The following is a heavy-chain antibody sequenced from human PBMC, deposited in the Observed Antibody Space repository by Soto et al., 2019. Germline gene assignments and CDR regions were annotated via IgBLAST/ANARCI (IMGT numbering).Heavy chain of an antibody. Sequence: PGGSLRLSCAASGFNFNDYGMHWVRQAPGKGLEWVSSISWNSVSIGYADSVKGRFTISRDNAKNSLYLQMNSLRAEDTALYYCAKDMENGYNTYYYYGMDVWGQGTTVTVYS. J-gene: IGHJ6*02. D-gene: IGHD3-10*01. CDR3: AKDMENGYNTYYYYGMDV. V-gene: IGHV3-9*01. CDR2: ISWNSVSI. CDR1: GFNFNDYG.